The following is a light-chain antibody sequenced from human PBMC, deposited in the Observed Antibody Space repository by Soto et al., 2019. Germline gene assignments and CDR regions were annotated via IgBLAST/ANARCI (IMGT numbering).Light chain of an antibody. Sequence: EIVMTQSPATLSVSPGERATLSCRASQSVSINLAWYQQKPGQAPRLLIYGASTRATGIPARFSGSGSGTDFTLTISRLEPEDFAVYYCQQYGGSPRTFGQGTKVDIK. CDR1: QSVSIN. J-gene: IGKJ1*01. V-gene: IGKV3-15*01. CDR3: QQYGGSPRT. CDR2: GAS.